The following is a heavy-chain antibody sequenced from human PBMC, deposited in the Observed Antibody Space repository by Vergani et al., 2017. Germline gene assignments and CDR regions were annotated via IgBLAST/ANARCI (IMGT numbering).Heavy chain of an antibody. V-gene: IGHV3-21*01. D-gene: IGHD4-11*01. CDR2: ISSSSSYI. J-gene: IGHJ6*02. Sequence: EVQLVESGGGLVKPGGSLRLSCAASGFTFSSYSMNWVRQAPGKGLEWVSSISSSSSYIYYADSVKGRFTISRDNAKNSLYLQMNSLRAEDTAVYYCARDTAVTTHYYYGMDVWGQGTTVTVSS. CDR3: ARDTAVTTHYYYGMDV. CDR1: GFTFSSYS.